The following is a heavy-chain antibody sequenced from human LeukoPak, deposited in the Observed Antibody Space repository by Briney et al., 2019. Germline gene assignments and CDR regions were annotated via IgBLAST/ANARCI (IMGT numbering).Heavy chain of an antibody. D-gene: IGHD6-13*01. CDR3: AREYSSSRSDLFDI. V-gene: IGHV3-53*04. J-gene: IGHJ3*02. CDR2: IYGGGST. Sequence: GGSLRLSCAASGFTVSSNYMSWVRQAPGKGLEWVSIIYGGGSTYYADSVKGRFTISRHNSKNTLYLQMNSLRAEDTAVYYCAREYSSSRSDLFDIWGQGTMVTVS. CDR1: GFTVSSNY.